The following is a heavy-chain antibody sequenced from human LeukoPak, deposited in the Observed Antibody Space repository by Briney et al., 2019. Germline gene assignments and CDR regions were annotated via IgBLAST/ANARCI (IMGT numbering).Heavy chain of an antibody. CDR2: IIPILGIA. D-gene: IGHD3-22*01. Sequence: ASVKVSCTASGGTFSSYTISWVRQAPGQGLEWMGRIIPILGIANYAQKFQGRVTITADKSTSTVYMALSSLRSEDTAVYYCARGPDSSTYYYFYWGQGTLVTVSS. CDR3: ARGPDSSTYYYFY. J-gene: IGHJ4*02. CDR1: GGTFSSYT. V-gene: IGHV1-69*02.